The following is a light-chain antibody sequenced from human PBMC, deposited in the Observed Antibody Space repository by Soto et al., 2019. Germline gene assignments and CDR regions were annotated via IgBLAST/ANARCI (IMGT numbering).Light chain of an antibody. CDR1: SSDVGGYNY. Sequence: QSALTQPASVSGSPGQSITISCTGTSSDVGGYNYVSWYQQHPGKAPKLMIYDVSNRPSGVSNRVSGSMSGNTASLTISGLQAEDEADYYCSSYTSSSTLLYVFGTGTKVTVL. J-gene: IGLJ1*01. CDR2: DVS. CDR3: SSYTSSSTLLYV. V-gene: IGLV2-14*01.